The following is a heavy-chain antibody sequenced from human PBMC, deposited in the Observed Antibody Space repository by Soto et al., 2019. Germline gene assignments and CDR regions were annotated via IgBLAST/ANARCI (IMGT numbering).Heavy chain of an antibody. CDR1: GGVFRNYA. CDR2: IIPVFGTA. CDR3: ARDRWGSYSFDS. J-gene: IGHJ5*01. Sequence: QVQLVQSGAEVKKPGSSVKVSCKASGGVFRNYAINWVRQAPGQGLEWMGGIIPVFGTADYPQKFQGRVTITADEPTTTAYMELTSLKTEDTAVYFCARDRWGSYSFDSWGQGTLVTVAS. D-gene: IGHD1-26*01. V-gene: IGHV1-69*01.